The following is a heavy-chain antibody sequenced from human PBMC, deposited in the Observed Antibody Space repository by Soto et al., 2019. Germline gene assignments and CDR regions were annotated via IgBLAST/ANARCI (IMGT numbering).Heavy chain of an antibody. CDR3: VRDVESPGISGSWGAFDI. J-gene: IGHJ3*02. CDR2: IYSSGNT. CDR1: GGSIRNYF. D-gene: IGHD1-20*01. Sequence: SETLSLTCPVSGGSIRNYFWTWIRPPAGKGLEWIGRIYSSGNTVYNASLKSRVTMSIDMSKNQFSLKLSSMTAADTAVYYCVRDVESPGISGSWGAFDIWGQGTVVTVSS. V-gene: IGHV4-4*07.